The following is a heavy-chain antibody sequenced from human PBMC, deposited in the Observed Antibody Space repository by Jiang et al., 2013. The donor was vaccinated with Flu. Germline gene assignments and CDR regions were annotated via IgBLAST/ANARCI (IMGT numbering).Heavy chain of an antibody. CDR3: AKXTGAVATEEAPFDY. D-gene: IGHD5-12*01. J-gene: IGHJ4*02. Sequence: VSGISWNSGSIGYADSVKGRFTISRDNAKNSLYLQMNSLRAEDTALYYCAKXTGAVATEEAPFDYWGQGTLVTVSS. V-gene: IGHV3-9*01. CDR2: ISWNSGSI.